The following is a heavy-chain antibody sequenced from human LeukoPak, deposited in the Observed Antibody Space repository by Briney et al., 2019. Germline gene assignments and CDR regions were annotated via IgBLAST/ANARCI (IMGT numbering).Heavy chain of an antibody. CDR2: ISSNGGST. J-gene: IGHJ4*02. CDR3: ARGESRDGYNYPYYFDY. D-gene: IGHD5-24*01. CDR1: GFTFSSYA. Sequence: GGSLRLSCAASGFTFSSYAMHWVRQAPGKGLEYASAISSNGGSTYYANSVKGRFTISRDNSKNTLYLQMGSLRAEDMAVYYCARGESRDGYNYPYYFDYWGQGTLVTVSS. V-gene: IGHV3-64*01.